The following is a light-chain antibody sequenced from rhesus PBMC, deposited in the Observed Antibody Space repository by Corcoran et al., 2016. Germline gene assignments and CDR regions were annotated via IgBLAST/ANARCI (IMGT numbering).Light chain of an antibody. Sequence: DIQMTQSPSSLSASVGDRVTITCRASNNVNNYLNWYQQKPGKDPKLLIYKASTLQSGVPSRFSGSGSGTDYTFTSSSLQPEDVATYYCQHGYGTPYSFGQGTKVEIQ. CDR3: QHGYGTPYS. V-gene: IGKV1-74*01. CDR2: KAS. CDR1: NNVNNY. J-gene: IGKJ2*01.